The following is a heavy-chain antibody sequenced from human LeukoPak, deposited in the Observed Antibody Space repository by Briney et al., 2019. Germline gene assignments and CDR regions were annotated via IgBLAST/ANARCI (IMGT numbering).Heavy chain of an antibody. D-gene: IGHD5-18*01. J-gene: IGHJ4*02. CDR2: IIPIFGTA. CDR3: ATSNHVAPALGYFDS. Sequence: SVKVSCKASGGTFSSYAISWVRQAPGQGLEWMGGIIPIFGTANYAQKFQGRVTITADKSTSTAYMDLRSLRSDDTAVYYCATSNHVAPALGYFDSWGQGTLVTVSS. V-gene: IGHV1-69*06. CDR1: GGTFSSYA.